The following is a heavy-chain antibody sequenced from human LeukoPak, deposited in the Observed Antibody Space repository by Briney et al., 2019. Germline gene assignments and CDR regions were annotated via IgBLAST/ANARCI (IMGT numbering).Heavy chain of an antibody. D-gene: IGHD4-23*01. CDR3: ARCQRGGNSVDY. J-gene: IGHJ4*02. CDR1: GFTFSSYS. Sequence: GGSLRLSCAASGFTFSSYSMNWVRQAPGKGLEWVSSISSSSSYIYYADSVKGRFTISRDTAKNSLYLQMNSLRAEDTAVYYCARCQRGGNSVDYWGQGTLVTVSS. CDR2: ISSSSSYI. V-gene: IGHV3-21*01.